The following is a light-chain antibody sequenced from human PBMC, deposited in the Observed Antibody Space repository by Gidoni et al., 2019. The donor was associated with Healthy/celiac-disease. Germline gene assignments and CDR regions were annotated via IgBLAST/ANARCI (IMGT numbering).Light chain of an antibody. CDR1: QSVLYSSNNKNY. J-gene: IGKJ2*01. V-gene: IGKV4-1*01. Sequence: DIVMTQSPDSLAVSLGERATINCKSSQSVLYSSNNKNYLALYQQKPGQPPKLLIYWASTRESGVPDRFSGSGSVTDFTLTISSLQAEDVAVYYCQQYYSTPMYTFGQGTKLEIK. CDR3: QQYYSTPMYT. CDR2: WAS.